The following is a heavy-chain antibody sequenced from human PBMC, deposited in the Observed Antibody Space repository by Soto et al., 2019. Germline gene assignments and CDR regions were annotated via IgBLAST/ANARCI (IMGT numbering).Heavy chain of an antibody. CDR1: GGSISSGDYY. CDR2: LLYCGTT. D-gene: IGHD2-8*01. J-gene: IGHJ4*02. Sequence: QVQLQESGPGLVKPSQTLSLTCTVSGGSISSGDYYWSWIRQPPGKGLDWLGSLLYCGTTNYNPSLESRLTISVDTSTNQFSLQLTSVSAADTAVYSCARNGALDYWGRGTLVTVSS. V-gene: IGHV4-30-4*01. CDR3: ARNGALDY.